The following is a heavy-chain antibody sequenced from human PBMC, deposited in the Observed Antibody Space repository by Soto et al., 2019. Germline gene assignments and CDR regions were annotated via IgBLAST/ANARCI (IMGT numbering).Heavy chain of an antibody. CDR3: ASISGSYSHYYYGMDV. CDR2: ISSSSSYI. V-gene: IGHV3-21*01. J-gene: IGHJ6*02. CDR1: GFTFSSYS. Sequence: PGGSLRLSCAASGFTFSSYSMNWVRQAPGKGLEWVSSISSSSSYIYYADSVKGRFTISRDNAKNSLYLQMNSLRAEDTAVYYCASISGSYSHYYYGMDVWGQGTKVTVSS. D-gene: IGHD1-26*01.